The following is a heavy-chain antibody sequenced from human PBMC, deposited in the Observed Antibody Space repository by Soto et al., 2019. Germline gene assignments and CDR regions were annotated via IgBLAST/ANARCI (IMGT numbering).Heavy chain of an antibody. D-gene: IGHD3-3*01. J-gene: IGHJ4*02. CDR3: ASSYYDFWSGYLGPLFYY. CDR1: GGYISGGYYS. CDR2: IYNSGST. V-gene: IGHV4-30-2*01. Sequence: SETLSLTCAVSGGYISGGYYSWSWIRQPPGKGLEWIGFIYNSGSTYYNPSLKSRVTISVDRSKNQFSLKLSSVTAADTAVYYCASSYYDFWSGYLGPLFYYWGQGNLVTASS.